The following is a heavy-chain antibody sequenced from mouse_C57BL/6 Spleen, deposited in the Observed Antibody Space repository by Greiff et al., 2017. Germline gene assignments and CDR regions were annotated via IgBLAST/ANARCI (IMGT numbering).Heavy chain of an antibody. CDR1: GYAFSSYW. CDR2: IYPGDGDT. Sequence: VQLQQSGAELVKPGASVKISCKASGYAFSSYWMNWVKQRPGKGLEWIGQIYPGDGDTTYNGKFKGKATLTADKSSSTAYMQLSSLTSEDSAVYFCSRNDYGDYFDYWGQGTTLTVSS. D-gene: IGHD2-4*01. CDR3: SRNDYGDYFDY. V-gene: IGHV1-80*01. J-gene: IGHJ2*01.